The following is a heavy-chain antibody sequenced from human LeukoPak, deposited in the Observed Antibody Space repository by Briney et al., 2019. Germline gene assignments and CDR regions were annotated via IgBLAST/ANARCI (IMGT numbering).Heavy chain of an antibody. CDR2: IDTSGTT. Sequence: PSETMSLTCTVSGGSFTSYYWSWIRQPAGKGLEWIGHIDTSGTTNYNPSLKSRVTMSTDTSKNQFSLKLSSVTAADTAIYYCARDAKYYYGSRTFFFFEYWGQGTLLTVSS. CDR1: GGSFTSYY. CDR3: ARDAKYYYGSRTFFFFEY. D-gene: IGHD3-10*01. V-gene: IGHV4-4*07. J-gene: IGHJ4*02.